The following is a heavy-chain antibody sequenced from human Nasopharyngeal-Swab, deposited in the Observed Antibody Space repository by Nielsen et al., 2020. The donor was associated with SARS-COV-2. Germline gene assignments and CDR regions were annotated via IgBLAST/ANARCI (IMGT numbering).Heavy chain of an antibody. D-gene: IGHD4-11*01. CDR2: ISYDGSNK. J-gene: IGHJ4*02. CDR1: GFTFSSYA. Sequence: GESLRLSCAASGFTFSSYAMHWVRQAPGKGLEWVAFISYDGSNKYYADSVKGRFTISRDNSKNTLYLQMNSLRAEDTAVYYCARDLKGNYADSGDYWGQGTLVTVSS. V-gene: IGHV3-30-3*01. CDR3: ARDLKGNYADSGDY.